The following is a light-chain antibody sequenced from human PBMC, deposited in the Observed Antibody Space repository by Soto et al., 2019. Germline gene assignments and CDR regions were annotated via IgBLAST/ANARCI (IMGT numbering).Light chain of an antibody. Sequence: DIQMTQSPSSLSASAGASVSLTCMASQGISNYLAWYQQKPGKVPRLLIYAASTLQSGVPSRFSGSGSGTDFTLTISSLQPEDFAVYFCQQYNDWPPWTFGQGTKVDIK. CDR3: QQYNDWPPWT. CDR1: QGISNY. V-gene: IGKV1-27*01. CDR2: AAS. J-gene: IGKJ1*01.